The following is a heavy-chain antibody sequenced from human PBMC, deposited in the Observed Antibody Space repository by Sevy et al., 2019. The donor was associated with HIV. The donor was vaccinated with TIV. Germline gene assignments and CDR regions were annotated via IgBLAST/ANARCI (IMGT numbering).Heavy chain of an antibody. Sequence: SETLSLTCAVYGGSFSGYYWSWIRQPPGKGLEWIGEINHSGSTNYNPSLKSRVTISVDTSKIQFSLKLSSVTAADTAVYYCARALADYDILTGYYRGAYYSDYWGQGTLVPVSS. V-gene: IGHV4-34*01. J-gene: IGHJ4*02. CDR2: INHSGST. CDR1: GGSFSGYY. D-gene: IGHD3-9*01. CDR3: ARALADYDILTGYYRGAYYSDY.